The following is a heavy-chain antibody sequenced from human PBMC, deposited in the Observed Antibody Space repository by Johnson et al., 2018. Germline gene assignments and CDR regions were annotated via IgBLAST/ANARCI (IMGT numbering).Heavy chain of an antibody. CDR2: ISGSGGST. V-gene: IGHV3-23*04. J-gene: IGHJ1*01. D-gene: IGHD3-22*01. CDR3: AKVTGGRGYLPPPEYFQH. Sequence: VQLVQSGGGLVQPGGSLRLSCAASGFTFSSYAMSWVRQAPGKGLEWVSAISGSGGSTYYADSVKGRFTISRDNSKNTLYLQMNSLGAEDTAVYYCAKVTGGRGYLPPPEYFQHWGQGTLVIVSS. CDR1: GFTFSSYA.